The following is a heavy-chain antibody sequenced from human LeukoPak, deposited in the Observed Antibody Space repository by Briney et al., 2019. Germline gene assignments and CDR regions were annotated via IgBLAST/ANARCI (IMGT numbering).Heavy chain of an antibody. CDR3: ARDTFQPGLIDS. V-gene: IGHV3-21*05. CDR2: INTDSSDV. D-gene: IGHD2-2*01. CDR1: GFTFSRYA. Sequence: GGSLRLSCAASGFTFSRYAMNWVRQAPGKALEWVSYINTDSSDVHYADSVKGRFTISRDSARNTLYLQLSSLRAEDSAVYYCARDTFQPGLIDSWGQGTLVTVSS. J-gene: IGHJ4*02.